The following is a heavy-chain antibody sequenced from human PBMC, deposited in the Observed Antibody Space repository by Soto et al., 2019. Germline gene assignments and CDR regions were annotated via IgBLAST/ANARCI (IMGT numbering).Heavy chain of an antibody. CDR1: GGSVSSGSYY. V-gene: IGHV4-61*01. J-gene: IGHJ4*02. CDR3: VRDGNY. Sequence: QVQLQESGPGLVKPSETLSLTCTVSGGSVSSGSYYWSWIRQPPGKGLEWIVYIYNSGSTNYNPPRKSRVTISVDTSKNQFSLKLSSVTAADTALYYCVRDGNYWGQGTPVTVSS. CDR2: IYNSGST. D-gene: IGHD1-26*01.